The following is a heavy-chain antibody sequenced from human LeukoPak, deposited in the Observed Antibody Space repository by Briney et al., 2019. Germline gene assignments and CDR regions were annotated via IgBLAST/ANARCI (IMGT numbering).Heavy chain of an antibody. D-gene: IGHD6-6*01. CDR1: GFTFSSYA. Sequence: GGSLRLSCAASGFTFSSYAMSWVRKAPGKGLEWVSTISGSGGSTYYADSVKGRFTISRDISKNTLFLQMNSLRADDTAVYYCAKAKYSSSSDLLDYWGQGTLVTVSS. V-gene: IGHV3-23*01. J-gene: IGHJ4*02. CDR3: AKAKYSSSSDLLDY. CDR2: ISGSGGST.